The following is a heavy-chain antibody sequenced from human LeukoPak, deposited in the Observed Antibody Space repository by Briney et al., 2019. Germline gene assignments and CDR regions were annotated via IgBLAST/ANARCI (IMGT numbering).Heavy chain of an antibody. Sequence: PSETLSLTCTVSGYSISSGYYWGWIRQPPGKGLEWIGYIYYSGSTNYNPSLKSRVTISVDTSKNNFSLYLSTATPPDTAVYYCARDNPGGPLLLPHAFDIWGQGTMVTVSS. CDR3: ARDNPGGPLLLPHAFDI. CDR1: GYSISSGYY. CDR2: IYYSGST. V-gene: IGHV4-38-2*02. J-gene: IGHJ3*02. D-gene: IGHD2-21*02.